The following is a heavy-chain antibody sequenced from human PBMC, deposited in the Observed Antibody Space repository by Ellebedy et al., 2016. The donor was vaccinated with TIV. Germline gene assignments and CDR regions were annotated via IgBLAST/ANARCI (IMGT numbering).Heavy chain of an antibody. CDR1: GGSVSSGRYH. V-gene: IGHV4-61*01. CDR3: ARQAKWSSDY. J-gene: IGHJ4*02. D-gene: IGHD2-8*01. CDR2: IYYSGST. Sequence: SETLSLXXTVSGGSVSSGRYHWSWIRQPPGKGLEWIGYIYYSGSTNYNPSLKSRVTISVDTSKNQFSLKLSSVTAADTAVYYCARQAKWSSDYWGQGTLVTVSS.